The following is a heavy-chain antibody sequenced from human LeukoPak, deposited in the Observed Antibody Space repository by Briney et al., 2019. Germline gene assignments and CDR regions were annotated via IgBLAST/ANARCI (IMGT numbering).Heavy chain of an antibody. CDR1: GFTFSSYW. J-gene: IGHJ4*02. CDR2: INSDGSSI. Sequence: GGSLRLSGAASGFTFSSYWMHWVRQAPGKGLVWVSRINSDGSSITYADSVKGRFTISRDNAKNTLYLQMNSLRVEDTAVYYCAREGRVSGYDFDCWGQGTLVTVSS. V-gene: IGHV3-74*03. CDR3: AREGRVSGYDFDC. D-gene: IGHD5-12*01.